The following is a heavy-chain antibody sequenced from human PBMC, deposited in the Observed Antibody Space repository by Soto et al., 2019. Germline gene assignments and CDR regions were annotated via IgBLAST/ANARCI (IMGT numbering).Heavy chain of an antibody. Sequence: PSETLSLTCAVYGGSFSGYYWSWIRPPPGKGLEWIGEINHSGSTNYNPSLKSRVTISVDTSKNQFSLKLSSVTAADTAVYYCAKGVGAILYHFDYWGQGTLVTVSS. CDR2: INHSGST. V-gene: IGHV4-34*01. CDR1: GGSFSGYY. CDR3: AKGVGAILYHFDY. J-gene: IGHJ4*02. D-gene: IGHD2-2*02.